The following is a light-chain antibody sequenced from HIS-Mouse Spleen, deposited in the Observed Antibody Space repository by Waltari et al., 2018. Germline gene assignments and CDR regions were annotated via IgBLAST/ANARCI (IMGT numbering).Light chain of an antibody. CDR3: QQYYSTPYT. J-gene: IGKJ2*01. CDR1: QSVLYSSNNKNY. Sequence: DIVRTQSPDSLAVSLGGRATINCKSSQSVLYSSNNKNYLAWYQQKPGQPPKLLIYWASTRESGVPDRFSGSGSGTDFTLTISSLQDEDVAVYYCQQYYSTPYTFGQGTKLEIK. V-gene: IGKV4-1*01. CDR2: WAS.